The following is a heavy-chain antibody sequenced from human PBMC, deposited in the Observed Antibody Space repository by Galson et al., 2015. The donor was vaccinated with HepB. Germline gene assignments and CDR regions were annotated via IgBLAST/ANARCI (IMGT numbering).Heavy chain of an antibody. CDR1: AFTFSSYG. D-gene: IGHD2-8*01. CDR3: AKPKWWGGHDYYYMDV. Sequence: SLRLSCAASAFTFSSYGMLWVRQAPGKGLEWVAVISSDGSNKHYADSVKGRFTVSRDNSKNTLYLQMNSLRAEDTAVYYCAKPKWWGGHDYYYMDVWGKGTTVTVSS. CDR2: ISSDGSNK. J-gene: IGHJ6*03. V-gene: IGHV3-30*18.